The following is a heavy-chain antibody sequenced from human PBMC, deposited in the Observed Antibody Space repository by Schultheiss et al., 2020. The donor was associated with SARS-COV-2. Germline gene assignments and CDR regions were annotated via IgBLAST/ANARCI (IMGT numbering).Heavy chain of an antibody. J-gene: IGHJ4*02. CDR3: ARDTYSSSSDY. D-gene: IGHD6-6*01. CDR2: IYHSGST. CDR1: GYSISSGYY. V-gene: IGHV4-38-2*02. Sequence: SQTLSLTCAVSGYSISSGYYWGWIRQPPGKGLEWIGSIYHSGSTYYNPSLKSRVTISVDTSKNQFSLKLSSVTAADTAVYYCARDTYSSSSDYWGQGTLVTVSS.